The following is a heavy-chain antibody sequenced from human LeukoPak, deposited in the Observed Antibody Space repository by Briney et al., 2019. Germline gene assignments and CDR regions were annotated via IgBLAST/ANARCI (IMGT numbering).Heavy chain of an antibody. J-gene: IGHJ4*01. CDR1: GFTFSSYS. D-gene: IGHD3-10*01. V-gene: IGHV3-7*01. CDR2: IKPDGSEK. CDR3: AGSFGDVKNF. Sequence: GGSLGLSCAASGFTFSSYSMNWVRQAPEKGPEWVAHIKPDGSEKYYVDSVKGRFIISRDDASNSLSLQMNSLRAEDTAVYYCAGSFGDVKNFWGQGTLVTVSS.